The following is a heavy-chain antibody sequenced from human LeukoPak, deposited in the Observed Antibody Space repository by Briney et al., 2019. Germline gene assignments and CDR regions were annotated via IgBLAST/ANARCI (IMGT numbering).Heavy chain of an antibody. CDR3: ARGLYDSSGYYFYYYYGMDV. Sequence: PSETLSLTCAVHGGSFSGYYWSWIRQPPGKGLEWIGEINHSGSTNYNPSLKSRVTISVDTSKNQFSLKLSSVTAADTAVYYCARGLYDSSGYYFYYYYGMDVWGQGTTVTVSS. D-gene: IGHD3-22*01. CDR1: GGSFSGYY. CDR2: INHSGST. J-gene: IGHJ6*02. V-gene: IGHV4-34*01.